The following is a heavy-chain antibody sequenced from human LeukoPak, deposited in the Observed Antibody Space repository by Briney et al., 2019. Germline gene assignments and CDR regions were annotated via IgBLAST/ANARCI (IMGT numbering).Heavy chain of an antibody. J-gene: IGHJ4*02. V-gene: IGHV3-48*04. Sequence: GGSLRLSCAASGFTFSSYSMNWVRQAPGKGLEWVSYISSSSSTIYYADSVKGRFTISRDNAKNSLYLQMNSLRAEDTAVYYCARDQGRYYYGSGSYVYWGQGTLVTVSS. CDR2: ISSSSSTI. CDR1: GFTFSSYS. CDR3: ARDQGRYYYGSGSYVY. D-gene: IGHD3-10*01.